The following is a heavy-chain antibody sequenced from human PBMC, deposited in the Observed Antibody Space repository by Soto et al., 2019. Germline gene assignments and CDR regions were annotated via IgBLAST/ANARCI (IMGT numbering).Heavy chain of an antibody. CDR2: IWHDGSNK. CDR3: ARDQNYWSGGSCYSYWFLVL. V-gene: IGHV3-33*01. J-gene: IGHJ2*01. CDR1: GFTFSFYA. D-gene: IGHD2-15*01. Sequence: QLVESGGGVVQPGGSRSLSCAASGFTFSFYAFHWVRQAPGKGLEGVAVIWHDGSNKYYSDSVKGRFTTSGNNSKNTVYMQMDSLRAEDTALYYGARDQNYWSGGSCYSYWFLVLWGLGTQITVSS.